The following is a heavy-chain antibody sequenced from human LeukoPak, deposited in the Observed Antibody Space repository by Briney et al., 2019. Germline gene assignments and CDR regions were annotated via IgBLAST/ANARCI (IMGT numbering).Heavy chain of an antibody. D-gene: IGHD6-6*01. CDR3: AKTGGEYSSSIYYYYYYMDV. V-gene: IGHV3-30*02. J-gene: IGHJ6*03. Sequence: GGSLRLSCAASGFTFSSYAMSWVRQAPGKGLEWVAFIRYDGSNKYYADSVKGRFTISRDNSKNTLYLQMNSLRAEDTAVYYCAKTGGEYSSSIYYYYYYMDVWGKGTTVTVSS. CDR2: IRYDGSNK. CDR1: GFTFSSYA.